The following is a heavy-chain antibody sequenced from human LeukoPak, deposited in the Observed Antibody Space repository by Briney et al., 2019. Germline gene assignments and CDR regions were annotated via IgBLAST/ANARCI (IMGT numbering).Heavy chain of an antibody. CDR1: GFIFSDYY. D-gene: IGHD6-13*01. CDR2: ISSSSSSYI. V-gene: IGHV3-21*01. Sequence: KPGGSLRLSCAASGFIFSDYYMNWVRQAPGKGLEWVSSISSSSSSYIYYADSVKGRFTISRDNAKNSLYLQMNSLRAEDTAVYYCARDQVRWYLGGQYNWFDPWGQGTLVTVSS. J-gene: IGHJ5*02. CDR3: ARDQVRWYLGGQYNWFDP.